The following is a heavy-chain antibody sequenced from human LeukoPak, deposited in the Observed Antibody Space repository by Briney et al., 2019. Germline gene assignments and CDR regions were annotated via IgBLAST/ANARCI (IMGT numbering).Heavy chain of an antibody. J-gene: IGHJ4*02. CDR1: GYTFTSYY. Sequence: ASVKVSCKASGYTFTSYYMHWVRQAPGQGLEWMGIINPSGGSTSYAQKFQGRATMTRDTSTSTVYMELSSLRSEDTAVYYCASAPYSSGWYDYWGQGTLVTVSS. D-gene: IGHD6-19*01. V-gene: IGHV1-46*01. CDR2: INPSGGST. CDR3: ASAPYSSGWYDY.